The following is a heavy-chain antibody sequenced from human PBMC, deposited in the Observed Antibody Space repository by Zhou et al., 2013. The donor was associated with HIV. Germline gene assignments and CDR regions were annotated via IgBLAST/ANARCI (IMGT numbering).Heavy chain of an antibody. Sequence: VQLQESGPGLVKPSQTLSLTCTVSGGSISSGSYYWSWIRQPAGKGLEWIGHIYTSGSTNYNPSLKSRVTISVDTSKNQFSLKLSSVTAADTAVYYCARDPRNWGEAFGWGQGPWSPSP. CDR1: GGSISSGSYY. J-gene: IGHJ1*01. CDR2: IYTSGST. CDR3: ARDPRNWGEAFG. V-gene: IGHV4-61*09. D-gene: IGHD7-27*01.